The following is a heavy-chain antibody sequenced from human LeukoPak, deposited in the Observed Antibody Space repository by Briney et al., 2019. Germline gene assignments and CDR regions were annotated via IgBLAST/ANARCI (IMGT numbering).Heavy chain of an antibody. CDR3: AKDWGVYSSSWYDF. Sequence: PGGSLRLSCAASGFTFSRFWMNWVRQAPGKGLEWVANIKQDGSEKYYVDSVKGRFTISRDNAKNSLYLQMNSLRAEDTAVYYCAKDWGVYSSSWYDFWGQGTLVTVSS. CDR2: IKQDGSEK. J-gene: IGHJ5*01. V-gene: IGHV3-7*01. CDR1: GFTFSRFW. D-gene: IGHD6-13*01.